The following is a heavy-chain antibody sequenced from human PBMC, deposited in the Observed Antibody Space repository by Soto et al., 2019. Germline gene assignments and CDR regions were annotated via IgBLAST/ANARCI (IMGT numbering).Heavy chain of an antibody. CDR3: TKGTSTTSGPVY. D-gene: IGHD1-1*01. Sequence: GGSLRLSCAAPGFSVTTYRMSWVRQAPGKGLKWVSVIYGGGSTVYAASVKGRFTVSRDDSKNIVYVEMNSLTAEDMSVYYCTKGTSTTSGPVYWGQGTPVTVSS. V-gene: IGHV3-53*01. CDR1: GFSVTTYR. CDR2: IYGGGST. J-gene: IGHJ4*02.